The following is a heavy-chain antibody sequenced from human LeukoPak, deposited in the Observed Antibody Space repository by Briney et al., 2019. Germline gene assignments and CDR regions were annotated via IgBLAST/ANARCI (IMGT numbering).Heavy chain of an antibody. CDR1: GFTFSSYA. V-gene: IGHV3-23*01. Sequence: GGSLRLSCAASGFTFSSYAMSWVRQAPGKGLEWVSAISGRGGSTYYADSVKGRFTISRDNSKNTLYLQMNSLRAEDTAVYYCAKDPDIVVVPAAIWFDPWGQGTLVTVSS. CDR3: AKDPDIVVVPAAIWFDP. J-gene: IGHJ5*02. CDR2: ISGRGGST. D-gene: IGHD2-2*01.